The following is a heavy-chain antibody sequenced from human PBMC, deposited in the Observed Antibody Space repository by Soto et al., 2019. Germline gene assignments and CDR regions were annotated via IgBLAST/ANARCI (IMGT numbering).Heavy chain of an antibody. J-gene: IGHJ3*02. CDR2: ISATGTT. CDR1: GDSMSSYY. Sequence: QVQLRESGPGLVAPSETLSLTCPVSGDSMSSYYWSWIRQSAEKGLEWMGRISATGTTNYMPSLKSRITLSIDASKNQFSLNLKFVTAADRAVYFCARDQSGAADIWGQGTVVSVS. D-gene: IGHD7-27*01. CDR3: ARDQSGAADI. V-gene: IGHV4-4*07.